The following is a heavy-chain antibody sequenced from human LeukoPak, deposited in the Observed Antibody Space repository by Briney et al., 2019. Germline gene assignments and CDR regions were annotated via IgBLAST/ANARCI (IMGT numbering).Heavy chain of an antibody. J-gene: IGHJ5*02. CDR1: GFTVSTNY. CDR3: ARRSIAARRYPKNWFDP. V-gene: IGHV3-66*04. D-gene: IGHD6-6*01. CDR2: VYMGGTT. Sequence: PGGSLRLSCAASGFTVSTNYTNWVRQAPGKGLEWVSVVYMGGTTYYADSVKGRFTISRDSTKNTIYLQMNNLRSEDTAVYYCARRSIAARRYPKNWFDPWGQGTLVTVSS.